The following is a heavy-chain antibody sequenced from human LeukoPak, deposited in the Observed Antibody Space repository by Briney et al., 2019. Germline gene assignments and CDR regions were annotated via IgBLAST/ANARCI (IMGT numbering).Heavy chain of an antibody. CDR3: VRVPELPEY. CDR2: INGHNCKS. V-gene: IGHV1-18*01. CDR1: GYKFTNYG. D-gene: IGHD2-15*01. J-gene: IGHJ4*02. Sequence: ASVTVSCMASGYKFTNYGINWVRQAPGQALEWMGWINGHNCKSNYSQKFQDRVTMTTDTSTSTAYMELRSLRYDDTAVYYCVRVPELPEYWGQGTLVTVSS.